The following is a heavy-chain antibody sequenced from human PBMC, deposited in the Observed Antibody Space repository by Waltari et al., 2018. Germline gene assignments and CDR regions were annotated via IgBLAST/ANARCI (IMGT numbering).Heavy chain of an antibody. CDR2: IDPKNGGT. Sequence: QVQLVQSGAEVKKPGASVKVSCKASGYTFSGHYIHWVRQAPGQGLEWKGWIDPKNGGTTFAQNLQGRVTMARDTSISTAYMELSRLKSDDTAVYYCARSDDFWSGYPYYFDYWGQGALVTVSS. J-gene: IGHJ4*02. CDR1: GYTFSGHY. V-gene: IGHV1-2*02. CDR3: ARSDDFWSGYPYYFDY. D-gene: IGHD3-3*01.